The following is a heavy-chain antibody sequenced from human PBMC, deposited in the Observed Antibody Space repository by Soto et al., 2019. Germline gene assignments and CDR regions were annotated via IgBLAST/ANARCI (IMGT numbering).Heavy chain of an antibody. V-gene: IGHV4-34*01. CDR1: GGSFSGYY. Sequence: PSETLSLTCAVYGGSFSGYYWSWIRQPPGKGLEWIGEINHSGSTNYNPSLKSRVTISVDTSKNQFSLKLSSVTAADTAVYYCARGGVARSGRWLVQGNWFDPWGQGTQVTVSS. CDR2: INHSGST. J-gene: IGHJ5*02. CDR3: ARGGVARSGRWLVQGNWFDP. D-gene: IGHD6-19*01.